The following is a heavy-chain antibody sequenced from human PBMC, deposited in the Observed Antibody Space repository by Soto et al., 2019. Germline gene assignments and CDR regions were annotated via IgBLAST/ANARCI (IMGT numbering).Heavy chain of an antibody. J-gene: IGHJ6*02. CDR2: ISGSGGST. Sequence: SLSCAASGFTFIIYAMSLVRQAPGKGLEWVSAISGSGGSTYYADSVKGRFTISRDNSKNTLYLQMNSLRAEDTAVYYCAKRNGRGWYSRGMDVWGQGTKVT. V-gene: IGHV3-23*01. D-gene: IGHD6-19*01. CDR3: AKRNGRGWYSRGMDV. CDR1: GFTFIIYA.